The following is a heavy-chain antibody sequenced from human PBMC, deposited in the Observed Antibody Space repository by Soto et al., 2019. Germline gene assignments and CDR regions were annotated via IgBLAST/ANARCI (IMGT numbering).Heavy chain of an antibody. CDR3: ARRLRYFDWLYYYYGMDV. CDR2: IYYSGST. CDR1: GGSISSSSYY. V-gene: IGHV4-39*01. D-gene: IGHD3-9*01. J-gene: IGHJ6*02. Sequence: SETLSLTCTVSGGSISSSSYYWGWIRQPPGKGLEWIGSIYYSGSTYYNPSLKSRVTISVDTSKNQFSLKLSSVTAADTAVYYCARRLRYFDWLYYYYGMDVWGQGTTVT.